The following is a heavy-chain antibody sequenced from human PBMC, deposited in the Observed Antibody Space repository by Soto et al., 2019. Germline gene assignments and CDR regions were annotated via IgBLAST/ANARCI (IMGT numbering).Heavy chain of an antibody. CDR1: GFTCSRYW. Sequence: GGALRLSCAASGFTCSRYWMHWVRQAPGKGLEWVSRINGDGSSIYHADSVRGRFTISRDNAKNTVDLQMNSLRAEDTALYYCARNGAEVERYFDYWGQGVLVTASS. V-gene: IGHV3-74*01. J-gene: IGHJ4*02. CDR2: INGDGSSI. CDR3: ARNGAEVERYFDY. D-gene: IGHD1-1*01.